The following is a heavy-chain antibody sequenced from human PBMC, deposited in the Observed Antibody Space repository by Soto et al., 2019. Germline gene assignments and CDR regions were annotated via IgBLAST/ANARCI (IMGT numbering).Heavy chain of an antibody. D-gene: IGHD1-1*01. V-gene: IGHV1-18*01. CDR3: ARDATGTVWFDP. Sequence: GASVKVSCKASGYTFGSYGISWVRQAPGQGLEWMGWVSGYNAEIKYAERFQDRVTMTPDTSTNTAYLELRSLRSDDTALYFCARDATGTVWFDPWGQGTLVTVSS. CDR1: GYTFGSYG. CDR2: VSGYNAEI. J-gene: IGHJ5*02.